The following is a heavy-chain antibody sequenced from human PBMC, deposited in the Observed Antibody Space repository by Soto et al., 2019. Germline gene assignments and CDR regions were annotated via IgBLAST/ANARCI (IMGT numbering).Heavy chain of an antibody. V-gene: IGHV3-11*05. CDR1: GFTFSDYY. J-gene: IGHJ3*02. D-gene: IGHD3-9*01. CDR3: ARDADILTGSEAFAI. Sequence: QVQLVESGGGLVKPGGSLRLSCAASGFTFSDYYMSWIRQAPGKGLEWVSYIGSSSSYTNYADSVKGRFTISRDNAKNSLYLQMNSLRAEDTAVYYCARDADILTGSEAFAIWGQGPMVPVSS. CDR2: IGSSSSYT.